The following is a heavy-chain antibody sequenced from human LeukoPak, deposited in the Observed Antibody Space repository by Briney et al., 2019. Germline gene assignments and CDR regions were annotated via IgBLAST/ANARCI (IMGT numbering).Heavy chain of an antibody. J-gene: IGHJ4*02. Sequence: GGSLRLSCAASGFTFSSYGMHWVRQAPGKGLEWVAFIRYDGSNKYYADSVKGRFTISRDNSKNTLYLQMNSLRAEDTAVNYCAKDRQDIVVVPAASIFDYWGQGTLVTVSS. D-gene: IGHD2-2*01. CDR3: AKDRQDIVVVPAASIFDY. V-gene: IGHV3-30*02. CDR1: GFTFSSYG. CDR2: IRYDGSNK.